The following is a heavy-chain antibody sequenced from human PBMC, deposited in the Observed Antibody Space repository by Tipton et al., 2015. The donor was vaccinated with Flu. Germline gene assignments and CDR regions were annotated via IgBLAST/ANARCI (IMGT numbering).Heavy chain of an antibody. Sequence: LRLSCAVSGDSISSDYFWGWIRQPPGKGLEWIATIHRSGSTSHNPSFKSRVTISVDTSKSQFSLEMRSVTAADSATYYCARGVNRYWPPWAWYFDAWGRGSLVTVSS. J-gene: IGHJ2*01. CDR2: IHRSGST. V-gene: IGHV4-38-2*01. CDR1: GDSISSDYF. D-gene: IGHD2-15*01. CDR3: ARGVNRYWPPWAWYFDA.